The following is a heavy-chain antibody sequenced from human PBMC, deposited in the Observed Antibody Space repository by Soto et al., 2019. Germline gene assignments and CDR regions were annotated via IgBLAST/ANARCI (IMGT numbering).Heavy chain of an antibody. D-gene: IGHD2-15*01. CDR1: GGTFSSYA. CDR2: IIPIFGTA. Sequence: QVQLVQSGAEVKKPGSSVKVSCKASGGTFSSYAISWVRQAPGQGLEWMGGIIPIFGTANYAQKFQGRVTITADESPSTAYMELSSLRSEDTAVYYCARDGEDIVVVVAATPNYYGMDVWGQGTTVTVSS. CDR3: ARDGEDIVVVVAATPNYYGMDV. V-gene: IGHV1-69*12. J-gene: IGHJ6*02.